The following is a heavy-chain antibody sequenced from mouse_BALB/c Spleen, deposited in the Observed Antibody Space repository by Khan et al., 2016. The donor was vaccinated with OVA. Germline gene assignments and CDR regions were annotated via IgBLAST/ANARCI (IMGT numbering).Heavy chain of an antibody. D-gene: IGHD1-1*01. J-gene: IGHJ2*01. CDR1: GYTFINYW. CDR2: INPSTGYT. CDR3: ARRGLRWDFSY. Sequence: QVQLQQSGAELAKPGALVKMSCKASGYTFINYWILWVKQRPGQGLEWIGYINPSTGYTEYNQNFKDKATLTADKSSSTLYMQLSSLTSEDSAVYYCARRGLRWDFSYWGQGTTLTVSS. V-gene: IGHV1-7*01.